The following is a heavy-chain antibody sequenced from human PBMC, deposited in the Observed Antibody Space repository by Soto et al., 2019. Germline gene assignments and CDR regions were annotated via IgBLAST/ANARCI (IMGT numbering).Heavy chain of an antibody. Sequence: QVQLVESGGGVVQPGRSLRLSCAASGFTFSSYGMHWVRQAPGKGLEWVAVIWYDGSNKYYADSVKGRFTISRDNSKNTLYLQMNSLRAEDTAVYYCARDESGYPHDYYYYGMDVWGQGTTVTVSS. CDR2: IWYDGSNK. V-gene: IGHV3-33*01. D-gene: IGHD5-18*01. J-gene: IGHJ6*02. CDR3: ARDESGYPHDYYYYGMDV. CDR1: GFTFSSYG.